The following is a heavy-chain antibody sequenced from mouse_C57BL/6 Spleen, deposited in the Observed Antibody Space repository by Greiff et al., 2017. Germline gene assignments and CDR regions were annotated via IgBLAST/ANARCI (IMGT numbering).Heavy chain of an antibody. Sequence: VQLQQSGPGLVQPSQSLSITCTVSGFSLTSSGVHWVRQSPGKGLEWLGVIWSGGSTDYNAAFISGLSISKDESKSQVFFKMNSLLADNTAVYYCAIYGYDLAYWGQGTLVTVSA. CDR2: IWSGGST. CDR3: AIYGYDLAY. D-gene: IGHD2-2*01. V-gene: IGHV2-2*01. CDR1: GFSLTSSG. J-gene: IGHJ3*01.